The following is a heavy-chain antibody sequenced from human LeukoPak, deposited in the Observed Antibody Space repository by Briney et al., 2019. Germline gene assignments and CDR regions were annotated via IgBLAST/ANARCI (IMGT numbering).Heavy chain of an antibody. CDR3: ARGGVTISPRYYYGMDV. Sequence: SETLSLTCAISGGCFSGYYWSWISQPPGKGLESIGESNHSGSTNYNPSLKSRVTISVDTDKNQFSLKLSSVTAADTAVYYCARGGVTISPRYYYGMDVWGKGTTVTVSS. J-gene: IGHJ6*04. CDR1: GGCFSGYY. V-gene: IGHV4-34*01. CDR2: SNHSGST. D-gene: IGHD3-9*01.